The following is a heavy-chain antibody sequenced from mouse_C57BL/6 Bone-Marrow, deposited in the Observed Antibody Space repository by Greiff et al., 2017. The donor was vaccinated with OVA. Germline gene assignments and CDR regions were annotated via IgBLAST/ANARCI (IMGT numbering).Heavy chain of an antibody. CDR2: IDPENGDT. V-gene: IGHV14-4*01. J-gene: IGHJ4*01. Sequence: VQLKQSGAELVRPGASVKLSCTASGFNIKDDYMHWVKQRPEQGLEWIGWIDPENGDTEYASKFQGKATITADTSSNTAYLQLSSLTSEDTAVYYCSLNLLHAMDYWGQGTSVTVSS. D-gene: IGHD2-1*01. CDR3: SLNLLHAMDY. CDR1: GFNIKDDY.